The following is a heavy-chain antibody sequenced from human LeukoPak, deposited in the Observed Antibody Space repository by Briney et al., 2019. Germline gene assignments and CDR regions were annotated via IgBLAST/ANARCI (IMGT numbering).Heavy chain of an antibody. V-gene: IGHV4-59*01. CDR2: IYYSGST. CDR3: ARGSTGIAAAIDY. D-gene: IGHD6-13*01. CDR1: GGSIAIYS. J-gene: IGHJ4*02. Sequence: SESLSLACTVSGGSIAIYSCSWVRHLPGNGLEWIGYIYYSGSTNYNPSLKGRVPISVDTSKNQFSLKLSSVTAADTAVYYCARGSTGIAAAIDYWGQGTLVTVSS.